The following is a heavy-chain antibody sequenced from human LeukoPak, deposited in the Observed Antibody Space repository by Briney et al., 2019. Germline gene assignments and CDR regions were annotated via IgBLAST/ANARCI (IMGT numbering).Heavy chain of an antibody. CDR2: ISYDGNNK. D-gene: IGHD6-19*01. Sequence: GGSLRLSCTASGFTFSSYAMNWVRQAPGKGLEWVAVISYDGNNKYYADSVKGRFTISRDNSKNTLYLQVDNLRAEDTAVYYCAKYQRQWLPKGGFDYWGQGTLVTVSS. J-gene: IGHJ4*02. CDR3: AKYQRQWLPKGGFDY. CDR1: GFTFSSYA. V-gene: IGHV3-30*18.